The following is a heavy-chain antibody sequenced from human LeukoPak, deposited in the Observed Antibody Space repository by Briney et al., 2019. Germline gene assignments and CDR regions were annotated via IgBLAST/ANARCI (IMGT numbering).Heavy chain of an antibody. CDR1: GFIFSTYW. Sequence: GGSLRLSCAASGFIFSTYWMSWVRQAPGKGLEWVAVISYDGSNKYYADSVKGRFTISRDNSKNTLYLQMNSLRAEDTAVYYCARGGYYDSSGYYSHYFDYWGQGTLVTVSS. CDR2: ISYDGSNK. V-gene: IGHV3-30*03. CDR3: ARGGYYDSSGYYSHYFDY. J-gene: IGHJ4*02. D-gene: IGHD3-22*01.